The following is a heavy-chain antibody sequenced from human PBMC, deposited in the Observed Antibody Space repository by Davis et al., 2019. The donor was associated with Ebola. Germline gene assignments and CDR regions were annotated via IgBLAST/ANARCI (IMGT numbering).Heavy chain of an antibody. J-gene: IGHJ5*02. CDR1: GGSISSGGYY. CDR2: IYYSGST. D-gene: IGHD3-3*01. CDR3: ARESYDFWSGYHTYNWFDP. V-gene: IGHV4-31*03. Sequence: MPSETLSLTCTVSGGSISSGGYYWSWIRQHPGKGLEWIGYIYYSGSTYYNPSPKSRVTISVDTSKNQFSLKLSSVTAADTAVYYCARESYDFWSGYHTYNWFDPWGQGTLVTVSS.